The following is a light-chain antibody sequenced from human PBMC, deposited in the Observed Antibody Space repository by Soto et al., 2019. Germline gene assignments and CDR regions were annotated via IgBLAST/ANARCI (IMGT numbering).Light chain of an antibody. Sequence: DLQMTQSPSSLSASVGDRVTITCRASQGIYNYLAWYQQKPGKAPKLLIYAASTLEAGVPSRFSGSGSGTDFTLTISSLQPEDVATYYCHKYNSALLTFGQGPRLEIK. V-gene: IGKV1-27*01. CDR1: QGIYNY. CDR3: HKYNSALLT. J-gene: IGKJ5*01. CDR2: AAS.